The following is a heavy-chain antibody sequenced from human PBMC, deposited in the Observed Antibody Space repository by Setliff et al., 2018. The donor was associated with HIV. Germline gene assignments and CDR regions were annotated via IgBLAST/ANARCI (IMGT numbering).Heavy chain of an antibody. CDR2: IRYDDTYK. V-gene: IGHV3-30*02. CDR3: AQLAAADDS. Sequence: SLRLSCATSGFTFSYYGMHWVRQAPGKGLEWVAFIRYDDTYKYYADSVKGRFTISRDNSKNTPYLQMNTLRTEDTAVYYCAQLAAADDSWGQGTLVTVS. D-gene: IGHD6-13*01. CDR1: GFTFSYYG. J-gene: IGHJ4*02.